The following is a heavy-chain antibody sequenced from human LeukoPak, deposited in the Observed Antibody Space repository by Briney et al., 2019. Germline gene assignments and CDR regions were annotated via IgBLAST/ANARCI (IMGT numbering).Heavy chain of an antibody. CDR3: ARQWRGVHNCFDS. CDR1: GFTFSDYA. V-gene: IGHV3-23*01. Sequence: QTGGSLRLSCAASGFTFSDYATSWVRQAPGKGLEWVALISGGGGSVTRFTESVEGRFIISRDNSKSTLHLQMNSLRVEDTAVYYCARQWRGVHNCFDSWGQGTPVTVSS. CDR2: ISGGGGSVT. J-gene: IGHJ4*02. D-gene: IGHD5-24*01.